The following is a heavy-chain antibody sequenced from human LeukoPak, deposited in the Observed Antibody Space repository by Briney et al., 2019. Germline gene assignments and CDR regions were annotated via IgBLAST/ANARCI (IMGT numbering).Heavy chain of an antibody. Sequence: PSETLSLTCTVSGGSISSSSYYWGWLRQPPGKGLEWIVSIYYSGSTYYNPSLKSRVTISVYTSKNQFSLKLGSVTAADTAVYYCARLPRGGTFFGVVTKKRVYWDFDLWGRGTLVTVSS. D-gene: IGHD3-3*01. CDR2: IYYSGST. CDR3: ARLPRGGTFFGVVTKKRVYWDFDL. V-gene: IGHV4-39*07. CDR1: GGSISSSSYY. J-gene: IGHJ2*01.